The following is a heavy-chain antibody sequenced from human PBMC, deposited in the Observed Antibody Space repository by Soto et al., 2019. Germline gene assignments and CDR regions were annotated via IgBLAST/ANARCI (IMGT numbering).Heavy chain of an antibody. J-gene: IGHJ4*02. D-gene: IGHD4-17*01. CDR1: GFTFSTYA. V-gene: IGHV3-30-3*01. CDR2: ISYDGSNK. Sequence: PGGSLRLSCAASGFTFSTYAMHWVRQAPGKGLEWVAVISYDGSNKYYADSVKGRFTISRDNSKNTLFLQMNSLRAEDTAVYFCTRFGPEPPVTTEGYWGQGTLVTVSS. CDR3: TRFGPEPPVTTEGY.